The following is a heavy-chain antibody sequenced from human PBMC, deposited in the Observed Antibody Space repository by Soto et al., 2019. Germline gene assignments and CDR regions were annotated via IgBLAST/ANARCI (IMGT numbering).Heavy chain of an antibody. J-gene: IGHJ5*02. CDR1: GGSVDSSY. CDR3: ARELVSYNSNWFDP. Sequence: PSETLSLTCSVSGGSVDSSYWTWIRQPAGKGLEWIGRIFSSGTTNYNPSLKSRLTLSVDTSKNMISLKLISVTAADTATYYCARELVSYNSNWFDPWGRGNVVTVSS. CDR2: IFSSGTT. V-gene: IGHV4-4*07. D-gene: IGHD1-20*01.